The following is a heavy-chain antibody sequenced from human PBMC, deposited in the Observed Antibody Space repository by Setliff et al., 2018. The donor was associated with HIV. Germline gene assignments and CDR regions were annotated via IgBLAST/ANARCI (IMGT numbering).Heavy chain of an antibody. CDR2: ISGSSSTI. J-gene: IGHJ4*02. Sequence: PGGSLRLSCAASGFTFSTYSMNWVRQAPGKGLEWVSYISGSSSTIYYADSVKGRFTISRDNSKNTLYLRLNSLRAEDTAIYYCAKDQGYDSSGEMKFYFDYWGQGTQVTV. D-gene: IGHD3-22*01. V-gene: IGHV3-48*01. CDR3: AKDQGYDSSGEMKFYFDY. CDR1: GFTFSTYS.